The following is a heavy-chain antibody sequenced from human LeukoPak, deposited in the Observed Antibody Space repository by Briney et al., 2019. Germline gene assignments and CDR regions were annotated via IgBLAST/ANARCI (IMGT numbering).Heavy chain of an antibody. J-gene: IGHJ2*01. CDR3: ARLFRDGYNWYFDL. Sequence: SETLSLTYTVSGSSISSSSYYWGWIRQPPGKGLEWIGSIYYSGSTYYNPSLKSRVTISVDTSKNQFSVKLSSVTAADTAVYYRARLFRDGYNWYFDLWGRGTLVTVSS. D-gene: IGHD5-24*01. CDR1: GSSISSSSYY. V-gene: IGHV4-39*07. CDR2: IYYSGST.